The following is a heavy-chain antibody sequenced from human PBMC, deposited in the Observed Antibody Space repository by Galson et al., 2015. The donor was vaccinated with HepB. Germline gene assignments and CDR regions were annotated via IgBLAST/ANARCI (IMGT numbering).Heavy chain of an antibody. D-gene: IGHD2-2*01. CDR2: IYPGDSET. CDR1: GYSLGHYC. CDR3: AILGHEGYHYYGMDV. V-gene: IGHV5-51*01. J-gene: IGHJ6*02. Sequence: QSGAEVTKPGESVKISCTASGYSLGHYCIGLVRQMPGKGMECMLIIYPGDSETRYSASFQGQVTLSADKSTNTAYVQWSSLKASKTAMYYCAILGHEGYHYYGMDVWGQGTTVTVSS.